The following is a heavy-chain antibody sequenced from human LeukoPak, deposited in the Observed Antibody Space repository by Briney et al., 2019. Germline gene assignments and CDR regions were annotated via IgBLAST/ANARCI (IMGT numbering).Heavy chain of an antibody. D-gene: IGHD3-3*01. J-gene: IGHJ6*02. Sequence: PGGSLRLSCAASGFTFSSYGVHWVRQAPGKGLEWVAVIWYDGSNKYYADSVKGRFTISRDNSKNTLYLQMNSLRAEDTAVYYCARDSSDYDFWSYYYGMDVWGQGTTVTVSS. CDR3: ARDSSDYDFWSYYYGMDV. CDR2: IWYDGSNK. V-gene: IGHV3-33*01. CDR1: GFTFSSYG.